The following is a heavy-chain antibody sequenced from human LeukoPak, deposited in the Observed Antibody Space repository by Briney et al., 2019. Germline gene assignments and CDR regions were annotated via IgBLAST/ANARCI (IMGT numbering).Heavy chain of an antibody. CDR3: ATSTVTTYYFDY. CDR1: GFTFSSYA. V-gene: IGHV3-23*01. Sequence: GGSLRLSCAASGFTFSSYAMSWVRQAPGKGLEWVSVISGGGGSTYYADSVKGRFTISRDNSKNTLYLQMSSLRAEDTAVYHCATSTVTTYYFDYWGQGTLVTVSS. D-gene: IGHD4-17*01. J-gene: IGHJ4*02. CDR2: ISGGGGST.